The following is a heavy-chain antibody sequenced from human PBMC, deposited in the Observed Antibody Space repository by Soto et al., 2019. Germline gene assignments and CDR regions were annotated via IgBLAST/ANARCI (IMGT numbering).Heavy chain of an antibody. CDR2: LKSDGRDT. J-gene: IGHJ6*02. V-gene: IGHV3-74*01. D-gene: IGHD2-21*02. CDR3: VRETPVTIRGGNYYYSVLDA. CDR1: GFSFNDNL. Sequence: PWGSLRLSCAASGFSFNDNLMHWVRQVHGKGLMWVSRLKSDGRDTIYADSVKGRFTVSRDSAKNTLYLQMNSLRVEDTAVYYCVRETPVTIRGGNYYYSVLDACGQGPMVAV.